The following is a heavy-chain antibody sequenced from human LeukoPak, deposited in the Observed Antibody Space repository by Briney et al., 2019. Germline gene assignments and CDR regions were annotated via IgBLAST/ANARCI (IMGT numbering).Heavy chain of an antibody. D-gene: IGHD3-10*01. V-gene: IGHV4-38-2*02. CDR3: ARGPMVRGVMGWFDP. CDR2: IYHSGST. CDR1: GYSISSGYY. J-gene: IGHJ5*02. Sequence: SETLSLTCTVSGYSISSGYYWGWIRQPPGKGLEWIGSIYHSGSTYYNPSLKSRVTISVDTSKNQFSLKLSSVTAADTAVYYCARGPMVRGVMGWFDPWGQGTLVTVPS.